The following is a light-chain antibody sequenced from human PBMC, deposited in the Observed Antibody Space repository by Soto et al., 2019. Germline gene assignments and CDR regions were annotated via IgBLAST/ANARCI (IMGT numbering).Light chain of an antibody. CDR3: CAYAGSSTLG. Sequence: QSVLTQPASVSGSPGQSITISCIGIISDVGNYHLVSWYQQHPGKAPKLMIYEGSKRPSGVSNRFSGSKSGNTASLTISGLQAEDGADYYGCAYAGSSTLGFGGGTKVPVL. J-gene: IGLJ3*02. V-gene: IGLV2-23*01. CDR1: ISDVGNYHL. CDR2: EGS.